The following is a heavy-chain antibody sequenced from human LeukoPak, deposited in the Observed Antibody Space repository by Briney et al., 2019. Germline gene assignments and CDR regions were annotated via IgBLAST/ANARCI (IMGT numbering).Heavy chain of an antibody. CDR3: ATSYSSYSGAFDL. CDR2: IYIDGST. V-gene: IGHV3-66*01. D-gene: IGHD6-19*01. J-gene: IGHJ3*01. Sequence: GGSLRLSCAASGFTFSNYAMTWVRQAPGKGLEWVSMIYIDGSTYYADSVKGRFTISRDNSKNTLYLQMNSLRVEDTALYYCATSYSSYSGAFDLWGQGTMVTV. CDR1: GFTFSNYA.